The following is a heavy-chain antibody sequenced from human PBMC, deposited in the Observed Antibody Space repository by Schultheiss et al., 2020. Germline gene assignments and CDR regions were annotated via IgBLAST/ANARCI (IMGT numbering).Heavy chain of an antibody. J-gene: IGHJ4*02. CDR1: GYTFTGYY. V-gene: IGHV1-2*02. Sequence: ASVKVSCKASGYTFTGYYMHWVRQAPGQGLEWMGWINPNSGGTNYAQKFQGRVTMTRDTSISTAYMELSRLRSDDTAVYYCARDYPMGPRCFDYWGQGTLVTVSS. D-gene: IGHD3-10*01. CDR3: ARDYPMGPRCFDY. CDR2: INPNSGGT.